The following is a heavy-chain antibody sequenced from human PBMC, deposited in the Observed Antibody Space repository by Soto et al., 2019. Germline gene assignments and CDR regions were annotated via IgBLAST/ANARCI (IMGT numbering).Heavy chain of an antibody. V-gene: IGHV1-8*01. Sequence: SXKVSCKASEYSXTSLDIHWVRQTAGQGLEWMGWMQPSTGRTGYAQKFQGRVTMTRDTSINTAYMELTTLTSDYTAFYYCARGVSAGVDYWGQGTLVTVSS. CDR2: MQPSTGRT. CDR1: EYSXTSLD. CDR3: ARGVSAGVDY. D-gene: IGHD1-26*01. J-gene: IGHJ4*02.